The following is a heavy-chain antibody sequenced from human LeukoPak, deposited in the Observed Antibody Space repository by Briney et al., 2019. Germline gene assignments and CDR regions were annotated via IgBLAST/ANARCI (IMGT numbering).Heavy chain of an antibody. Sequence: SETLSLTCAVSGGSISSSNWWSWVRQPPGKGLEWIGEIYHSGSTNYNPSLKGRVTISVDKSKNQFSLKLSSVTAADTAVYYCARGASGGGHLDYWGQGTLVTVSS. J-gene: IGHJ4*02. CDR2: IYHSGST. CDR1: GGSISSSNW. V-gene: IGHV4-4*02. D-gene: IGHD2-15*01. CDR3: ARGASGGGHLDY.